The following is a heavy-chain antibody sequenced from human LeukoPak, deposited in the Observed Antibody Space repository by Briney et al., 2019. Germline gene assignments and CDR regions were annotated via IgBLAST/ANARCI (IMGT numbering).Heavy chain of an antibody. D-gene: IGHD2-2*01. CDR1: GYTFTSYG. Sequence: ASVKVSCKASGYTFTSYGISWVRQAPGQGLEWMGWISAYNGNTNYAQKLQGRVTMTTDTSTSTVYMELRSLRSDDTAVYYCARDIIRRAAATGYFQHWGQGTLVTVSS. CDR2: ISAYNGNT. CDR3: ARDIIRRAAATGYFQH. J-gene: IGHJ1*01. V-gene: IGHV1-18*01.